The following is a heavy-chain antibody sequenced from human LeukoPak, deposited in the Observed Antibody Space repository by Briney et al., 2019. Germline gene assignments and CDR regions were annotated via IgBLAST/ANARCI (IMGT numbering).Heavy chain of an antibody. CDR1: GGSISSYY. D-gene: IGHD3-9*01. CDR3: AREWVGFTTGYYMYYFDY. CDR2: IYTSGST. J-gene: IGHJ4*02. Sequence: SETLSLTCTVSGGSISSYYWSWIRQPAGKGLEWIGRIYTSGSTNYNPSLKSRVTTSVDTSKNQFSLKLSSVTAADTAVYYCAREWVGFTTGYYMYYFDYWGQGTLVTVSS. V-gene: IGHV4-4*07.